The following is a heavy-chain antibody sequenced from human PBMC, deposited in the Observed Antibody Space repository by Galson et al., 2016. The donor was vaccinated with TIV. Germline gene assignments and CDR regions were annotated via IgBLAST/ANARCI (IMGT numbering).Heavy chain of an antibody. J-gene: IGHJ4*02. D-gene: IGHD5-18*01. CDR3: ARGGGYTYGVDY. V-gene: IGHV3-74*01. CDR1: GFSFSAYW. CDR2: ISTDGTDT. Sequence: SLRLSCAASGFSFSAYWMHWVRQAPGKGLVSISRISTDGTDTSYADSVKGRFTISRDDAKNSLYLQMNGLRAEDTAFYHCARGGGYTYGVDYWGQGTAVTVSS.